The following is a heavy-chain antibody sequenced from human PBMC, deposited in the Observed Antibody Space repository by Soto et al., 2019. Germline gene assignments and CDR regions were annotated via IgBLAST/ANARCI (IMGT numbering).Heavy chain of an antibody. D-gene: IGHD1-26*01. Sequence: QVQLVQSGAEVKKPGASVRVSCKTSGYTFINYGITWVRQATGQGLEWMGWLSAYNGDTSSSEKLQDRFTMTTDTSTNTVYMDLRSLTSDDTAVYYCAIWSAIVGGAAALDVWGQGTMVIVSS. CDR2: LSAYNGDT. CDR3: AIWSAIVGGAAALDV. V-gene: IGHV1-18*01. CDR1: GYTFINYG. J-gene: IGHJ3*01.